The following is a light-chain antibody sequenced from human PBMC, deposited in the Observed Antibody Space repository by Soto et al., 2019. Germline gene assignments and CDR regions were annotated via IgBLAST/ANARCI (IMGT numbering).Light chain of an antibody. CDR1: QSINNL. Sequence: DIQMTQSPSTLSASVGDRVTITCRASQSINNLLAWYQQKPGKAPKLLIYKASNLESGVPSRFSGNGSGTEFTLTISSLQPDDFATYYCQQYTSYSPFGGGTKVEIK. J-gene: IGKJ4*02. CDR2: KAS. V-gene: IGKV1-5*03. CDR3: QQYTSYSP.